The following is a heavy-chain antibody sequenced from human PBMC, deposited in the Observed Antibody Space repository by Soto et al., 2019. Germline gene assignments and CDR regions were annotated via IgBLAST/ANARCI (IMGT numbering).Heavy chain of an antibody. CDR3: ASGGTCGEYGRVAAFEI. V-gene: IGHV1-8*01. CDR1: GYTFTSYD. CDR2: MNPNSGST. Sequence: QVQLVQSGAEVKKPGASVKVSCKASGYTFTSYDINWVRQATGQGLEWMGWMNPNSGSTGYAQKFRWKDKMTRDISISIDYMEVSGLRSGDPAVYYRASGGTCGEYGRVAAFEIWGQGTMVTAS. J-gene: IGHJ3*02. D-gene: IGHD4-17*01.